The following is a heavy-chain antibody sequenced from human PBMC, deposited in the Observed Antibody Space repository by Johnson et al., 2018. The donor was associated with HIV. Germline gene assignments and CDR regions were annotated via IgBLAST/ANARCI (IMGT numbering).Heavy chain of an antibody. CDR2: IYSGGST. CDR3: AKDLVVVTARGAFDI. CDR1: GLTFSSYG. J-gene: IGHJ3*02. Sequence: QVQLVESGGGVVQPGGSLRLSCAASGLTFSSYGMHWVRQAPGKGLEWVSVIYSGGSTYYADSVKGRFTISRDNSKNTLYLQMNSLRAEDTAVYYCAKDLVVVTARGAFDIWGQGTMVTVSS. V-gene: IGHV3-NL1*01. D-gene: IGHD2-21*02.